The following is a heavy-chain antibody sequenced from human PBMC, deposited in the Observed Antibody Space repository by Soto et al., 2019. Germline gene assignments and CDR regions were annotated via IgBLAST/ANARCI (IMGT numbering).Heavy chain of an antibody. J-gene: IGHJ5*02. CDR1: GGSIISYY. CDR3: ARSVFP. Sequence: SETLSLTCTVSGGSIISYYWTWIRQPPGKGLEWIGYVYSGDRTNYNPSLKSRVTISGDTSKNQFSLKLNSVTAADTAVYYCARSVFPWGQGTLVTVSS. CDR2: VYSGDRT. V-gene: IGHV4-59*12.